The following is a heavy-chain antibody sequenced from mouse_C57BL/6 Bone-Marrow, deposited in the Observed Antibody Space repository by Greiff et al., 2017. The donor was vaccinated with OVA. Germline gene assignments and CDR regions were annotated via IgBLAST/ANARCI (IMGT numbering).Heavy chain of an antibody. Sequence: EVKLVESGGGLVQPGGSLKLSCAASGFTFSDYGMAWVRQAPRKGPEWVAFISNLAYSIYYADTVTGRFTLSRENAKNTLYLEMSSLRSEDTAMYYCARREFTTVVDYWYFDVWGTGTTVTVSS. D-gene: IGHD1-1*01. V-gene: IGHV5-15*04. CDR2: ISNLAYSI. J-gene: IGHJ1*03. CDR3: ARREFTTVVDYWYFDV. CDR1: GFTFSDYG.